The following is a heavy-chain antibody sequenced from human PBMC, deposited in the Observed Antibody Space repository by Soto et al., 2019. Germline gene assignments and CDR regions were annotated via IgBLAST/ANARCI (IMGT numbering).Heavy chain of an antibody. D-gene: IGHD7-27*01. CDR3: ASQSPGEAYAYDI. CDR2: THYSGTT. CDR1: GGSIKNFY. V-gene: IGHV4-59*08. Sequence: QVQLQESGPGLVEPSETLSLTCSVPGGSIKNFYWTWIRQPPGKGLEWIGFTHYSGTTSYNSSLMKRVTISLDASTNQFSLKLNSVTAADAAVYYCASQSPGEAYAYDIWGQGTMVIVSS. J-gene: IGHJ3*02.